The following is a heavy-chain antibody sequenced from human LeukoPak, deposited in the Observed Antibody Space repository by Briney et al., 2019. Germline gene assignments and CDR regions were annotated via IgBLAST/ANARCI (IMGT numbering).Heavy chain of an antibody. CDR3: AKRMGYSSGWYYFDY. V-gene: IGHV3-23*01. CDR1: GFTFSSYA. CDR2: ISGSGGST. D-gene: IGHD6-19*01. Sequence: GGSLRLSSAASGFTFSSYAMSWVRQAPGKGLEWVSAISGSGGSTYYADSVKGRFTISRDNSKNTLYLQMNSLRAEDTAVYYCAKRMGYSSGWYYFDYWGQGTLVTVSS. J-gene: IGHJ4*02.